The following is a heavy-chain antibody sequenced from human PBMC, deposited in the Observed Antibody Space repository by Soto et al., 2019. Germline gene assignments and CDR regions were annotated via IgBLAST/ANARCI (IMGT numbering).Heavy chain of an antibody. Sequence: EVQLLESGGGLVQPGGSLRLSCAASGFTFSSYAMSWVRQAPGKGLEWVSAISGSGGSTYYADSVKGRFTISRDNSKNTLYLQMNSRRAEDTAVYYCAKDSPCSGGSCFNPYYYYYMDVWGKGTTVTVSS. CDR1: GFTFSSYA. J-gene: IGHJ6*03. D-gene: IGHD2-15*01. CDR2: ISGSGGST. CDR3: AKDSPCSGGSCFNPYYYYYMDV. V-gene: IGHV3-23*01.